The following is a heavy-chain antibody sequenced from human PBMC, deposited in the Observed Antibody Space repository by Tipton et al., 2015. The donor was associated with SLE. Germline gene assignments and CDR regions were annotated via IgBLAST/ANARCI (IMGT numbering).Heavy chain of an antibody. V-gene: IGHV4-59*01. CDR2: IYYSGST. CDR3: ARDLKYYDSSGYLNWFDP. D-gene: IGHD3-22*01. CDR1: GGSISSYY. J-gene: IGHJ5*02. Sequence: TLSLTCTVSGGSISSYYWSWIRQPPGKGLEWIGYIYYSGSTNYNPSLKSRVTISVDTSKNQFFLKLSSVTAADTAVYYCARDLKYYDSSGYLNWFDPWGQGTLVTVSS.